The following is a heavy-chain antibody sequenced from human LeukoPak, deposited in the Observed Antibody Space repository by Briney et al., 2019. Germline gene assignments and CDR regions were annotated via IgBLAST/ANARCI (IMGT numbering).Heavy chain of an antibody. V-gene: IGHV4-4*02. Sequence: SETLSLTCAVSGGSISSSNWWSWVRQPPGKGLEWIGEIFYSGSTNYNPSLKSRVTISVDRSKNQFSLKLNSVTAPDTAVYYCARDLDGYNPSFFYWGQGTLVTVSS. CDR2: IFYSGST. CDR1: GGSISSSNW. CDR3: ARDLDGYNPSFFY. D-gene: IGHD5-24*01. J-gene: IGHJ4*02.